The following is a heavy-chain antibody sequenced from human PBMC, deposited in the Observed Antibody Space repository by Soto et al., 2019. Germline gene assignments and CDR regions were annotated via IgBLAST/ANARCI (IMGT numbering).Heavy chain of an antibody. V-gene: IGHV4-4*02. J-gene: IGHJ4*02. D-gene: IGHD3-22*01. CDR1: GGSISNDHW. CDR2: IHHSGIT. Sequence: QVQLQESGPGLVKPSGTLSLTCAVSGGSISNDHWWSWVRQPPGKGLEWIGEIHHSGITNYNPSLKSRVTISVDKSKNQFSLELDSVTAADTAVYYCASRSYYYASSAYYAGWGQGTLVTISS. CDR3: ASRSYYYASSAYYAG.